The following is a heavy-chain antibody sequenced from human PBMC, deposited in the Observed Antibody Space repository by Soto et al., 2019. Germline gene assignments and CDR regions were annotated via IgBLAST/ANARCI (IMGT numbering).Heavy chain of an antibody. Sequence: GGSLRLSCAGSGFTFSYYYMSWIRQSPGQGLEWVSYMSSSGVTVFYADSVKGRFTISRDNAKNSLYLQMYSLRAEDSAVYYCARNTISAAGADYYGLDVWGQGTTVTVSS. J-gene: IGHJ6*02. D-gene: IGHD6-13*01. CDR3: ARNTISAAGADYYGLDV. CDR1: GFTFSYYY. V-gene: IGHV3-11*01. CDR2: MSSSGVTV.